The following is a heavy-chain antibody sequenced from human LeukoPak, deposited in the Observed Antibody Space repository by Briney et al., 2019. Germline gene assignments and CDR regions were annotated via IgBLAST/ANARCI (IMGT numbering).Heavy chain of an antibody. D-gene: IGHD2-15*01. V-gene: IGHV3-30*18. J-gene: IGHJ6*03. CDR1: GFTFSSYV. CDR2: ISYDGSNK. CDR3: AKDAIVYYYYYMDV. Sequence: GRPLRLSCAASGFTFSSYVMHWVRRAPGKGLEWVAVISYDGSNKYYADSVKGRFTISRDNSKNTLYLQMNSLRAEDTAIYYCAKDAIVYYYYYMDVWGKGTTVTVSS.